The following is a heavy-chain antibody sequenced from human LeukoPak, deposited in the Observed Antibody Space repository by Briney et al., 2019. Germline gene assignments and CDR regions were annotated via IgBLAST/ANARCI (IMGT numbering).Heavy chain of an antibody. D-gene: IGHD1-26*01. V-gene: IGHV3-23*01. CDR1: GFTFSSYA. J-gene: IGHJ4*02. Sequence: GGSLRLSCAASGFTFSSYAMSWVRQAPGKGLEWVSAISGGGGSTYYPDSVKGRFTISRDDSKSTLYLQMNSLRAEDTAVYYCAKQVVRSGSYIDFWGQGTLVTVSS. CDR2: ISGGGGST. CDR3: AKQVVRSGSYIDF.